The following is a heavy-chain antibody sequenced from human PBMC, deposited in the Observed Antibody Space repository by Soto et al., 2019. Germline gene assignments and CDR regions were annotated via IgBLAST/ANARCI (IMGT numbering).Heavy chain of an antibody. V-gene: IGHV4-31*03. CDR1: GGSISSGGYY. J-gene: IGHJ6*03. CDR3: ARGISPFYYYYYMDV. Sequence: SETLSLTCTVSGGSISSGGYYWSWIRQHPGKGLEWIGYIYYSGSTYYNPSLKSRVTISVDTSKSQFSLKLSSVTAADTAVYYCARGISPFYYYYYMDVWGKGTTVTVSS. CDR2: IYYSGST.